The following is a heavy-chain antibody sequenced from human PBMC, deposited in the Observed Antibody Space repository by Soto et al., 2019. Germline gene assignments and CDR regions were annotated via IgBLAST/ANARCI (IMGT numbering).Heavy chain of an antibody. CDR1: GFTFSNHA. J-gene: IGHJ4*02. Sequence: EVQLLESGGSLVQPGGSLRLSCAASGFTFSNHAMAWVRQAPGKGLEWVSIISGGGGTTYYADSVKGRFAVSRDNSKDTLYLRMNSLRAEDTAVYYCAKGEYSYGLFGYWGQGALVSVSS. CDR2: ISGGGGTT. D-gene: IGHD5-18*01. V-gene: IGHV3-23*01. CDR3: AKGEYSYGLFGY.